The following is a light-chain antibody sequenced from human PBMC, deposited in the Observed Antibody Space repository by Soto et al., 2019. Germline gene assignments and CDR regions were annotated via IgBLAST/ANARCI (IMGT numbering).Light chain of an antibody. CDR1: QSVSNNY. CDR3: QQYGYLGT. Sequence: EIVLTQSSGTLSLSPGERATLSCRASQSVSNNYLAWYQQKPGQAPRLLIYGASNRATGIPDRFSGSGSGTDFTLTISRLEPEDFAVYYCQQYGYLGTFGQGTKVDIK. V-gene: IGKV3-20*01. J-gene: IGKJ1*01. CDR2: GAS.